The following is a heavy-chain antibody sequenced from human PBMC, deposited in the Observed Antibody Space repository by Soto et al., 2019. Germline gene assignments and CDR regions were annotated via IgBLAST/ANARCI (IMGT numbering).Heavy chain of an antibody. V-gene: IGHV1-69*13. CDR3: ARHKAAAAENYYYYGMDV. J-gene: IGHJ6*02. Sequence: GASVKVSCRASGGTFSSYAISWVRQAPGQGREWMGGIIPIFGTANYAQKFHGRVTITADESTSTAYMELSSLRSEETAVYNSARHKAAAAENYYYYGMDVWGQGTTVTVSS. CDR2: IIPIFGTA. CDR1: GGTFSSYA. D-gene: IGHD6-13*01.